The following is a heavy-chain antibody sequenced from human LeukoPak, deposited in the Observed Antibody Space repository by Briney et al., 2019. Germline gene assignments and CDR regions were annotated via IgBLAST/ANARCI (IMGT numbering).Heavy chain of an antibody. CDR3: ARASGGYIKGFFDY. CDR1: GFTFSSYA. Sequence: QPGGSLRLSCAASGFTFSSYAMHWVRQAPGKGLEWVAVTSYDGSNKYYADSVKGRFTISRDNSKNTLYLQMNSLRAEDTAVYYCARASGGYIKGFFDYWGQGTLVTVSS. J-gene: IGHJ4*02. D-gene: IGHD5-12*01. V-gene: IGHV3-30-3*01. CDR2: TSYDGSNK.